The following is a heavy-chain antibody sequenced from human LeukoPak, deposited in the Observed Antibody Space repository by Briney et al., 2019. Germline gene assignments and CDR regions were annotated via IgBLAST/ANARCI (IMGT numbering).Heavy chain of an antibody. CDR1: GYSISNGYY. CDR3: ARENYYFDY. CDR2: IHHSGNT. V-gene: IGHV4-38-2*02. J-gene: IGHJ4*02. Sequence: SETLSLTCTVSGYSISNGYYWGWIRQPPGKGLEWIANIHHSGNTDDNPSLQSRVTISMDTSRNQFSLKLSSVTAADTALYYCARENYYFDYWGQGTLVTVSS.